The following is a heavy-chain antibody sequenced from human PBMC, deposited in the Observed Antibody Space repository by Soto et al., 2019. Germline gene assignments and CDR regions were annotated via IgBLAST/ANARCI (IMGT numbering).Heavy chain of an antibody. J-gene: IGHJ6*02. Sequence: PGGSLRLSCAASGFTFSSYGMHWVRQAPGKGLEWVAVIWYDGSNKYYADSVKGRFTISRDNSKNTLYLQMNSLRAEDTAVYYCARDRTYYYRYTLYYYYYGMDVCGQGTTVTVSS. CDR3: ARDRTYYYRYTLYYYYYGMDV. V-gene: IGHV3-33*01. CDR1: GFTFSSYG. CDR2: IWYDGSNK. D-gene: IGHD3-10*01.